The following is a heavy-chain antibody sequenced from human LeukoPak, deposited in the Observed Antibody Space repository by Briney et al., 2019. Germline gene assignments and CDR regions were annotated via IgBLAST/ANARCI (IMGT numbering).Heavy chain of an antibody. CDR3: AKSKFVTGIWNFDS. CDR2: ISGRGSTT. Sequence: GGSLRLSCAASGSTFNNYAMSWVRQAPEKGLEWVSSISGRGSTTYYADSVKGRFTIPRDDSKNTLYLQMNSLRAEETAVYYCAKSKFVTGIWNFDSWGQGTLVTVSS. J-gene: IGHJ4*02. D-gene: IGHD1-1*01. V-gene: IGHV3-23*01. CDR1: GSTFNNYA.